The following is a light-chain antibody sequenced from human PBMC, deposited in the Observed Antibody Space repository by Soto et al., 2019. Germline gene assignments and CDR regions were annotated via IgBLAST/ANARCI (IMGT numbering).Light chain of an antibody. CDR2: GAS. CDR3: QQYNNWPFT. V-gene: IGKV3-15*01. J-gene: IGKJ3*01. Sequence: EIVMTQSPATLSVSPGERATLSCRASQSVSSNLAWYQQKPGQAPRLLIYGASTRAAGIPARFSGSGSGTELTLTISRLQSEDFAVYYWQQYNNWPFTFGPGTKVDIK. CDR1: QSVSSN.